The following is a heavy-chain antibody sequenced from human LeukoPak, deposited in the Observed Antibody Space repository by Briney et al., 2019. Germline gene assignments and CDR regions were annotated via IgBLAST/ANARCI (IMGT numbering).Heavy chain of an antibody. CDR2: VYSSGST. J-gene: IGHJ4*02. D-gene: IGHD5-18*01. CDR1: GGSISSARTY. CDR3: ARHLSGTAMAHYFDF. Sequence: PSETLSLTCSVSGGSISSARTYWGWIRQSPGKRLEWLASVYSSGSTHSNPSLTSRVSISIDMSKNQFSLKLYSVTASDAAIYYCARHLSGTAMAHYFDFWGQGTLVTVSS. V-gene: IGHV4-39*01.